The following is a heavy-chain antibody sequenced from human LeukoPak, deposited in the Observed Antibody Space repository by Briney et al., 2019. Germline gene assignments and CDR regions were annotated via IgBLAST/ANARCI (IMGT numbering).Heavy chain of an antibody. V-gene: IGHV3-20*04. J-gene: IGHJ5*02. D-gene: IGHD3-3*01. CDR1: GFTFDDYG. CDR3: ARVVEAGMYYDFWSGYSP. CDR2: INWNGGST. Sequence: GGSLRLSCAASGFTFDDYGMSWVRQAPGKGLEWVSGINWNGGSTGYADSVKGRFTISRDNAKNSLYLQMNSLRAEDTALYYRARVVEAGMYYDFWSGYSPWGQGTLVTVSS.